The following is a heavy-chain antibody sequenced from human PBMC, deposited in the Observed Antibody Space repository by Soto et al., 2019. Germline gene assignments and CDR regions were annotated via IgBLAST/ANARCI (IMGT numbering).Heavy chain of an antibody. Sequence: PSQTLSLTCAISGDSVSSNSAAWNWIRQSPSRGLEWLGRTYYRSRWYNDYAVSVRSRITVNPDTSKNQFSLHLNSVTPEDTAVYYCAGTSSLHWYYLDVWAKGTTVTVSS. CDR2: TYYRSRWYN. D-gene: IGHD1-7*01. J-gene: IGHJ6*03. CDR1: GDSVSSNSAA. V-gene: IGHV6-1*01. CDR3: AGTSSLHWYYLDV.